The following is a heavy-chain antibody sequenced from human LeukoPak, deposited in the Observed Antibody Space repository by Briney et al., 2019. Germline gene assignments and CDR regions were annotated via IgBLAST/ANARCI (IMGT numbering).Heavy chain of an antibody. CDR3: AREKYSSGWYEFDP. Sequence: GGSLRLSCTASGFTFSSYAMHWVRQAPGKGLEWVAVISYDGSNKYYADSVKGRFTISRDNSKNTLYLQMNSLRAEDTAVYYCAREKYSSGWYEFDPWGQGTLVTVSS. D-gene: IGHD6-19*01. CDR1: GFTFSSYA. CDR2: ISYDGSNK. V-gene: IGHV3-30-3*01. J-gene: IGHJ5*02.